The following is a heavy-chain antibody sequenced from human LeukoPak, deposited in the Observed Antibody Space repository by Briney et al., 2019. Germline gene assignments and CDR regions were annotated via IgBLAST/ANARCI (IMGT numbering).Heavy chain of an antibody. J-gene: IGHJ6*02. D-gene: IGHD5-24*01. Sequence: SETLSLTCNVSGGSITYYYWNWIRQPPGKGLEWIGYVYYSGSTNYNPSLKSRVTISVDTSKNQFSLKLSSVTAADTAVYYCAIREGRGYYGMGVWGQGTTVTVCS. CDR2: VYYSGST. CDR1: GGSITYYY. V-gene: IGHV4-59*01. CDR3: AIREGRGYYGMGV.